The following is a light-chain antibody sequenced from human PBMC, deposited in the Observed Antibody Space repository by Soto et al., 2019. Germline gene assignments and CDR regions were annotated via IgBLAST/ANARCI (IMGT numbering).Light chain of an antibody. CDR1: NNDIGNYNY. J-gene: IGLJ1*01. Sequence: QSALTQPASVSGSPGQSITISCTGTNNDIGNYNYVSWYQQHPGKAPKLMIYEVSNRPSGVSNRFSGSKSGNTASLTISGLQAEDEADYYCSSYTSSSTSYVFGTGTKVTVL. V-gene: IGLV2-14*01. CDR3: SSYTSSSTSYV. CDR2: EVS.